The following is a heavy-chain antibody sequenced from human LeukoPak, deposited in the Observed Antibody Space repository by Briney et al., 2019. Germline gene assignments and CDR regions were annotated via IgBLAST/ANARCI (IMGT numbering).Heavy chain of an antibody. D-gene: IGHD5-12*01. V-gene: IGHV4-59*08. Sequence: PSETLSLTCTVSGGSISGHYWSWFRQPPGKGLEWIGHVSYSGTTKYNAPLKSRVTISVDTSKNQFSLRLNSVTAADTSVYYCARQWGANGYGYFDYWGQGTLVTVSS. CDR3: ARQWGANGYGYFDY. J-gene: IGHJ4*02. CDR1: GGSISGHY. CDR2: VSYSGTT.